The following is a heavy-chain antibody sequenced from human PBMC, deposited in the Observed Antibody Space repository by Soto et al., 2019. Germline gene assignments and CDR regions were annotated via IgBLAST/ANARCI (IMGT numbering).Heavy chain of an antibody. D-gene: IGHD3-22*01. V-gene: IGHV3-48*02. CDR1: GFTFSSYS. CDR3: ARFNYYYSSGYRIGHHYYYYYGMDV. CDR2: IISSSSTI. Sequence: GGSLRLSCAASGFTFSSYSMNWVRQAPGKGQERASYIISSSSTIYYADSVRGRFTISRDNAKNSLYLQMNSLRDEDTAVYYCARFNYYYSSGYRIGHHYYYYYGMDVWGQGTTVTV. J-gene: IGHJ6*02.